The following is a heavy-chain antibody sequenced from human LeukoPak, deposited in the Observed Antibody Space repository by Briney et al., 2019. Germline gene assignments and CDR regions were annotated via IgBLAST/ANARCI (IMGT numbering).Heavy chain of an antibody. J-gene: IGHJ6*02. CDR2: MYSVRAT. CDR1: GFNVSGNY. D-gene: IGHD1-1*01. Sequence: GGSLRLSCAASGFNVSGNYMRWVRQAAGKGLERVSVMYSVRATYIAVSLKARFTTSRDNSTNTLYLQMDSLRAEDTAVYYCARGREVSTGYYYYYGMDVWGQGTTVTVSS. CDR3: ARGREVSTGYYYYYGMDV. V-gene: IGHV3-53*01.